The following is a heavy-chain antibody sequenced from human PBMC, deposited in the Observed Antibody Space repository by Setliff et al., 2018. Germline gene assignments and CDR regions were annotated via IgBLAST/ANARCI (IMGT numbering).Heavy chain of an antibody. CDR2: ISYDGSNK. J-gene: IGHJ4*02. CDR1: GFTFSSYA. D-gene: IGHD5-12*01. V-gene: IGHV3-30-3*01. CDR3: ARGLRGYFDY. Sequence: GESLKISCAASGFTFSSYAMHWVRQAPGKGLEWVAVISYDGSNKYYADSVKGRFTISRDNSKNTLYLQMNSLRAEDTAVYYCARGLRGYFDYWGQGTLVTVSS.